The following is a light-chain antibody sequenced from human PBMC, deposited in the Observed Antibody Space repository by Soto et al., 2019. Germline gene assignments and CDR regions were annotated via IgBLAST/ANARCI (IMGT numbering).Light chain of an antibody. Sequence: QSVLTQPPSASGTPGQRVTISCSGSSSNIGTNTVNWFQQLPGTAPKLLIYSNNQRPSGVPDRFSGSKSGTSVSLAISGLQSDDDADYYCAAWYARLYRVVFGGGTKLTVL. J-gene: IGLJ3*02. CDR1: SSNIGTNT. CDR3: AAWYARLYRVV. V-gene: IGLV1-44*01. CDR2: SNN.